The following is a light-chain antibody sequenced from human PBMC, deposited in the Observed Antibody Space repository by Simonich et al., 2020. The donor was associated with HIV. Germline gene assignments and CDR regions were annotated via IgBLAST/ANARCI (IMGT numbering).Light chain of an antibody. CDR1: QSVLYSSNNKNY. V-gene: IGKV4-1*01. Sequence: DIVMTQSPDSLAVSLGERATINCKSSQSVLYSSNNKNYLAWYQHKPGQPPKRLFYGASTRESGVPDRISGSGSGTDFTLTISSLQAEDVAVYYCQQFYSAPLTFGGGTKVEIK. CDR3: QQFYSAPLT. J-gene: IGKJ4*01. CDR2: GAS.